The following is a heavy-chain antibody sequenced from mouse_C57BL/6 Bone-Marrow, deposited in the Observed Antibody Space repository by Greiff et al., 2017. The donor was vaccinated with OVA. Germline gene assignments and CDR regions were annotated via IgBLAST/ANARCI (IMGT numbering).Heavy chain of an antibody. D-gene: IGHD1-1*01. CDR3: ARIYYGSSYPWHFDG. CDR1: GYTFTSSW. Sequence: QVQLQQPGAELVRPGSSVKLSCKASGYTFTSSWMHWVKQRPIQGLEWIGNIDPSDSETHYTQKFKDRATLTVDKSSSTAYLQLSSLTSEDTAVYDGARIYYGSSYPWHFDGWGTGTTVTVSS. V-gene: IGHV1-52*01. CDR2: IDPSDSET. J-gene: IGHJ1*03.